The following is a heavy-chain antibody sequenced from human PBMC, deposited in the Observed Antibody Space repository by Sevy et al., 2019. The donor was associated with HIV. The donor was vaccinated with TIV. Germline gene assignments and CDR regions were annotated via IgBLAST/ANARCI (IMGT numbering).Heavy chain of an antibody. Sequence: GGSLRLSCAASGFTFSSYGMHWVRQAPGMGLEWVAVISYDGSNKYYADSVKGRFTISRDNSKNTLYLQMNSLRAEDTAVYYCAKDKTSYSSSWTFDYWGQGTLVTVSS. CDR2: ISYDGSNK. J-gene: IGHJ4*02. V-gene: IGHV3-30*18. CDR3: AKDKTSYSSSWTFDY. D-gene: IGHD6-13*01. CDR1: GFTFSSYG.